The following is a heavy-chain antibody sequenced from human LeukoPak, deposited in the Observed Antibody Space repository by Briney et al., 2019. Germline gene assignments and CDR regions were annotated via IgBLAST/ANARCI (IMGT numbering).Heavy chain of an antibody. D-gene: IGHD2-2*02. J-gene: IGHJ5*02. CDR2: ISAYNGNT. CDR3: ARDPHIVVVPAAIRWFDP. Sequence: ASVKVSCKASGYTFTSYGISWVRQAPGQGLEWMGWISAYNGNTNYAQKLQGRVTMTTDTSTSTAYMELRSLRSDDTAVYYCARDPHIVVVPAAIRWFDPWGQGTLVTVSP. CDR1: GYTFTSYG. V-gene: IGHV1-18*01.